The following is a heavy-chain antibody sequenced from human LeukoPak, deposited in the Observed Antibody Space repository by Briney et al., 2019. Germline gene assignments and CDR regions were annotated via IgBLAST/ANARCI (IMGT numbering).Heavy chain of an antibody. CDR1: GGTFSSYT. J-gene: IGHJ5*02. D-gene: IGHD2-2*01. CDR2: IIPILGIA. Sequence: SVKVSCKASGGTFSSYTISWVRQAPGQGLEWMGRIIPILGIANYAQKFQGRVTITADKSTNTAYMELSSLRSEDTAVYYCARDAGYQLPRVWLDPWGQGTLVTVSS. V-gene: IGHV1-69*04. CDR3: ARDAGYQLPRVWLDP.